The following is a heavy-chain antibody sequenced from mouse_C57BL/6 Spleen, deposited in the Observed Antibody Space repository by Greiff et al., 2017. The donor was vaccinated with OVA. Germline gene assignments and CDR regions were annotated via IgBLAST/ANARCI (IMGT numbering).Heavy chain of an antibody. D-gene: IGHD2-4*01. J-gene: IGHJ3*01. Sequence: VQLKESGPELVKPGASVKISCKASGYSFTDYNLNWVKQRIGKSLEWIGVINPNYGTTSYNQKFKGKATLTVDQSSSTAYMQLNSLTSEDSAVYYCASLYYDPDGFAYWGQGTLVTVSA. CDR2: INPNYGTT. CDR1: GYSFTDYN. V-gene: IGHV1-39*01. CDR3: ASLYYDPDGFAY.